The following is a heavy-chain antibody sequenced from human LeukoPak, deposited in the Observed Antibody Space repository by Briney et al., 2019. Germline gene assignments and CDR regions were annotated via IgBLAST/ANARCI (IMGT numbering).Heavy chain of an antibody. J-gene: IGHJ4*02. Sequence: AGGSLRLSCAASGFTFSSYGMHWVRQAPGKGLEWVAVISYDGSNKYYADSVKGRFTISRDNSKNTLYLQMNSLRAEDTAVYYCAKVGVVATFDYWGQGTLVTVSS. CDR2: ISYDGSNK. D-gene: IGHD5-12*01. CDR3: AKVGVVATFDY. CDR1: GFTFSSYG. V-gene: IGHV3-30*18.